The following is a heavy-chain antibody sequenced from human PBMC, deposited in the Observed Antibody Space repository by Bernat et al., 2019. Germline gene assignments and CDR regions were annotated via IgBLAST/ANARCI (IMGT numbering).Heavy chain of an antibody. J-gene: IGHJ3*02. CDR3: ARVAIAARRRVARGGDAFDI. CDR1: GGSISSGDYY. CDR2: IYYSGST. Sequence: QVQLQESGPGLVKPSQTLSLTCTVSGGSISSGDYYWSWIRQPPGKGLEWIGYIYYSGSTYYNPSLKSRVTISVDTSKNQFSLKLSSVTAADTAVYYCARVAIAARRRVARGGDAFDIWGQGTMVTVSS. D-gene: IGHD6-6*01. V-gene: IGHV4-30-4*01.